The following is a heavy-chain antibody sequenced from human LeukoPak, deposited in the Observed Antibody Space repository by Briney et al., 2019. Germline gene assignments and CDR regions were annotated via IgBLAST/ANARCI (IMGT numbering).Heavy chain of an antibody. CDR2: INHSGST. CDR3: ARRRMNSSGHDY. D-gene: IGHD6-19*01. Sequence: PSETLSLTCAVYGGSFSGYYWSWIRQPPGKGLEWIGEINHSGSTNYNPSLKSRVTISVDTSKNQFSLKLSSVTAADTAVYYCARRRMNSSGHDYWGQGTLVTVSS. J-gene: IGHJ4*02. CDR1: GGSFSGYY. V-gene: IGHV4-34*01.